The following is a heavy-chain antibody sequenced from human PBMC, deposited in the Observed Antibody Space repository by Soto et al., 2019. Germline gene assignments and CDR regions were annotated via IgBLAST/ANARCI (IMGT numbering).Heavy chain of an antibody. J-gene: IGHJ1*01. V-gene: IGHV1-18*01. D-gene: IGHD1-26*01. Sequence: EASVKVSCKVSGYTLTELSMHWVRQAPGQGLEWMGWISAYNGNTNYAQKLQGRVTMTTDTSTSTAYMELRSLRSDDTAVYYCARDPGAVGATRRDGDFQHWGQGTLVTVSS. CDR2: ISAYNGNT. CDR3: ARDPGAVGATRRDGDFQH. CDR1: GYTLTELS.